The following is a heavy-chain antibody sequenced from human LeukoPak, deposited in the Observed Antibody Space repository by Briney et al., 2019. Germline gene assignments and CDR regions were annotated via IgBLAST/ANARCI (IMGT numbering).Heavy chain of an antibody. CDR2: IYSDGTT. CDR1: GFTVSNNY. J-gene: IGHJ4*02. D-gene: IGHD6-13*01. V-gene: IGHV3-53*01. Sequence: GGSLRLSCAASGFTVSNNYMSWVRQAPGKKLEWVSDIYSDGTTFYADSVKGRFTISRYNAKNSLYLQMNSLRAEDTAVYYCARPSSDWPQPRPFDYWGQGTLVTVSS. CDR3: ARPSSDWPQPRPFDY.